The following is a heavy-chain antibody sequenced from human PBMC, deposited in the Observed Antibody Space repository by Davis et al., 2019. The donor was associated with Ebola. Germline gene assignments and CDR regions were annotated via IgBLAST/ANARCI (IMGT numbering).Heavy chain of an antibody. V-gene: IGHV1-24*01. CDR2: FDPEDGET. J-gene: IGHJ5*02. Sequence: ASVKVSCKASGYTFTSYYMHWVRQAPGKGLEWMGGFDPEDGETIYAQKFQGRVTMTEDTSTDTAYMELSSLRSEDTAVYYCARDSSGWYNTNWFDPWGQGTLVTVSS. CDR1: GYTFTSYY. D-gene: IGHD6-19*01. CDR3: ARDSSGWYNTNWFDP.